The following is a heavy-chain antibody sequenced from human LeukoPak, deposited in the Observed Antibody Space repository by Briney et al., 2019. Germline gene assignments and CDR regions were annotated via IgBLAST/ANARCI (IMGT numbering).Heavy chain of an antibody. CDR1: GGTFSSYA. J-gene: IGHJ4*02. CDR2: IIPIFGTA. Sequence: ASVRVSCKASGGTFSSYAISWVRQAPGEGLEWMGGIIPIFGTANYAQKFQRRVTITTDESTSTAYMELSSLSSEDTAVYYCARDKDDYTSGYFDYWGQGTLVTVSS. D-gene: IGHD4/OR15-4a*01. CDR3: ARDKDDYTSGYFDY. V-gene: IGHV1-69*05.